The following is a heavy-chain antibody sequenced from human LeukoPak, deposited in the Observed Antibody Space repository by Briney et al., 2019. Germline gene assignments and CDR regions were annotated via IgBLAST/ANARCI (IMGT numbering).Heavy chain of an antibody. CDR1: GFTVSSNY. J-gene: IGHJ6*03. CDR2: IYIGCST. CDR3: ARDKSEVILVGATGTPYYYYYMDV. Sequence: GGSLRLSCAASGFTVSSNYMNWVRQAPAKGLEWVSVIYIGCSTYYADSVTVRFTISRDNSKNTLYLQMNSLRAEDTAVYYCARDKSEVILVGATGTPYYYYYMDVWGKGTTVTVSS. D-gene: IGHD1-26*01. V-gene: IGHV3-53*01.